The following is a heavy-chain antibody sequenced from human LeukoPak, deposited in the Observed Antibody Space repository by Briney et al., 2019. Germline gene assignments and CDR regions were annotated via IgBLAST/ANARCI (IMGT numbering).Heavy chain of an antibody. CDR1: GYTFTSYY. CDR3: ARRLWAYCGGDCYAQFFDP. J-gene: IGHJ5*02. Sequence: ASVKVSCKASGYTFTSYYMHWVRQAPGQGLEWMGIINPSGGSTSYAQKFQGRVTMTRDTSTSTVYMELSSLRSEDTAVYYLARRLWAYCGGDCYAQFFDPWGQGTLVTVSS. CDR2: INPSGGST. V-gene: IGHV1-46*01. D-gene: IGHD2-21*02.